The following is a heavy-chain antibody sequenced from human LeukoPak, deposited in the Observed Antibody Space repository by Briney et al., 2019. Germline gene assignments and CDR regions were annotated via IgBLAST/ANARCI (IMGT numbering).Heavy chain of an antibody. CDR1: GYTFTTYG. J-gene: IGHJ4*02. CDR3: ARDYDILTGGDF. Sequence: APVRLSCKASGYTFTTYGVSSVPQAPGQGLEWMGWISAYNGNTNYAQKLQGRVTITTDTSTSTAYMELRSLRSDDTGVYYCARDYDILTGGDFWGQGTLVTVSS. V-gene: IGHV1-18*04. CDR2: ISAYNGNT. D-gene: IGHD3-9*01.